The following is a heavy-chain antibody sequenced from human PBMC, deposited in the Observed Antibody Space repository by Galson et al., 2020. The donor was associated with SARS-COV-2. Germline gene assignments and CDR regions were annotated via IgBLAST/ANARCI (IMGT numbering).Heavy chain of an antibody. CDR1: GFTFSNYG. CDR3: ARREEDNKRRGLEN. D-gene: IGHD1-1*01. Sequence: GGSLRLSCAASGFTFSNYGMHWVRQAPGKGLEWVAVIFYDGNYKYYGDSVKGRFTISRDNSKNTVYLQMNSLTAEDTAVYYCARREEDNKRRGLENWGQGILVTVSS. V-gene: IGHV3-33*01. CDR2: IFYDGNYK. J-gene: IGHJ4*02.